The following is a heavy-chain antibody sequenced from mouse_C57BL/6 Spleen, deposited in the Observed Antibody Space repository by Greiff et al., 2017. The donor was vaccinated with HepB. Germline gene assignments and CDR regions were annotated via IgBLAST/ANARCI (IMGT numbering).Heavy chain of an antibody. CDR2: ISSGSSTI. Sequence: EVHLVESGGGLVKPGGSLKLSCAASGFTFSDYGMHWVRQAPEKGLEWVAYISSGSSTIYYADTVKGRFTISRDNAKNTLCLQMTSLRSEDTAMYYCARRKVITTVEGLDYWGQGTTLTVSS. CDR3: ARRKVITTVEGLDY. D-gene: IGHD1-1*01. CDR1: GFTFSDYG. J-gene: IGHJ2*01. V-gene: IGHV5-17*01.